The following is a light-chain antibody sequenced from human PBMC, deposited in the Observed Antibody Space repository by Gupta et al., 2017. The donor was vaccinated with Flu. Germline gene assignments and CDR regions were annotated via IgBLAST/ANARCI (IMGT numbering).Light chain of an antibody. CDR3: MQGTHWPPYT. CDR2: KVS. CDR1: QSLVYSDGNTY. J-gene: IGKJ2*01. Sequence: TLGQPPSISCWSSQSLVYSDGNTYLSWFQQRPGQSPRRLIYKVSNRDSGVPDRFSGSGSGTDFTLKISRVEAEDVGVYYCMQGTHWPPYTFGQGTKLEIK. V-gene: IGKV2-30*01.